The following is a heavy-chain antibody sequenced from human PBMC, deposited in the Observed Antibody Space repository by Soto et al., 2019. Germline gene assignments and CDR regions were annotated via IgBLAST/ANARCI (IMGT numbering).Heavy chain of an antibody. Sequence: QVQLQESGPGLVKPSGTLSLTCAVSSGSISSSNWWRWVRQPPGKGLEWIGEIYHSGSPNDNPSLRSRVTKSVDLSQNQCSLKLSTVTAAETAVYYRAGLYCRRPSCSDYWGQGTLVTVSS. V-gene: IGHV4-4*02. CDR1: SGSISSSNW. CDR2: IYHSGSP. CDR3: AGLYCRRPSCSDY. J-gene: IGHJ4*02. D-gene: IGHD2-2*01.